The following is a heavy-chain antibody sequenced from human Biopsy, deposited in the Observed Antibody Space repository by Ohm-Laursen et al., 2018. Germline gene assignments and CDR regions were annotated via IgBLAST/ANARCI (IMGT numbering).Heavy chain of an antibody. Sequence: SSVKVSCKSPGGTFSNYGVNWVRQAPGQGLEWLGGNIPILGTGNYAQKFQDRVTVATDTSTSTATMELRSLRSDDTAVYYCATKLTGYFHHWGQGTLVIVSS. CDR2: NIPILGTG. J-gene: IGHJ1*01. D-gene: IGHD3-9*01. CDR1: GGTFSNYG. V-gene: IGHV1-69*05. CDR3: ATKLTGYFHH.